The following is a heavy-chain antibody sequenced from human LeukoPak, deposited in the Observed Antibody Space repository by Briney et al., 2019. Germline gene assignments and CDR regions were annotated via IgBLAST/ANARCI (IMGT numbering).Heavy chain of an antibody. CDR2: IIDDGSST. Sequence: GGSLRLSCAASGFTFNRNVMSWVRQAPGKGLEWVSAIIDDGSSTYYADSVKGRFSISRDNSKNTVYLQMNSLRAEDTAIYYCAKPHDSGWWMFDYWGQGTLVTVSS. CDR1: GFTFNRNV. D-gene: IGHD6-13*01. CDR3: AKPHDSGWWMFDY. V-gene: IGHV3-23*01. J-gene: IGHJ4*02.